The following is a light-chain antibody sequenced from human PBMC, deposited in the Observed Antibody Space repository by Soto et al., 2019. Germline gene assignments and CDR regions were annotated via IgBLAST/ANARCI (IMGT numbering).Light chain of an antibody. J-gene: IGKJ3*01. V-gene: IGKV3-15*01. CDR2: VAS. CDR3: QQYNSGPPFA. CDR1: HSVGSN. Sequence: IVMTQSPATLSVSPGERATLSCRASHSVGSNEAWYQQKPGQAPRLLIYVASTRATGIPARFSGGGSETEFTLTISSLQSEDFAMYFCQQYNSGPPFAFGPGTEVDIK.